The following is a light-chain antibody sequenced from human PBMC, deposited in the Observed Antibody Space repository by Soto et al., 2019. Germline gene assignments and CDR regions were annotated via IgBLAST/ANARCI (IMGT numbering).Light chain of an antibody. V-gene: IGLV2-14*03. J-gene: IGLJ3*02. CDR3: SSYGGVSAPVL. Sequence: QSALTQPASVSGSPGQSITISCTGTSSDVGGYNYVSWYQHHPGKVPKLMIYDVSHRPSGVSNRFSGSKSGNTASLTISGLQAEDEPDYYCSSYGGVSAPVLFGGGTKLTVL. CDR2: DVS. CDR1: SSDVGGYNY.